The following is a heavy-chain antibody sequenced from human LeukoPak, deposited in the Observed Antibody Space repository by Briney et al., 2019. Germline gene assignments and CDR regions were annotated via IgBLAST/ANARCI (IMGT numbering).Heavy chain of an antibody. J-gene: IGHJ4*02. CDR1: GYTFTSYY. CDR2: INPSGGST. CDR3: ARDSGWLQLAFYFDY. Sequence: ASVKVSCKASGYTFTSYYMHWVRQAPGQGLEWMGIINPSGGSTSYAQKFQGRVTMTRDTSTSTVYMELSSLRPEDTAVYYCARDSGWLQLAFYFDYWGQGTLVTVSS. D-gene: IGHD5-24*01. V-gene: IGHV1-46*01.